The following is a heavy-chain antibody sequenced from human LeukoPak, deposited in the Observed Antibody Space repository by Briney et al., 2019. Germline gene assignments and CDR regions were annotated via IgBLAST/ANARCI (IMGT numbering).Heavy chain of an antibody. D-gene: IGHD4-17*01. V-gene: IGHV1-8*01. CDR2: MNPNSGNT. J-gene: IGHJ4*02. CDR3: ARGGDYGDFPSY. Sequence: SVKVSCKASGYTFTSYDINWVRPATGQGLEWMGWMNPNSGNTGYSHKFQGRVTMTRNTSISTVYMELSSLRSEDTAVYYCARGGDYGDFPSYWGQGTLVTVSS. CDR1: GYTFTSYD.